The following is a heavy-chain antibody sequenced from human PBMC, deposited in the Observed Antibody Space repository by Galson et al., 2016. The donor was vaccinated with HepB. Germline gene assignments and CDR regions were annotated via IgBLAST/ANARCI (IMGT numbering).Heavy chain of an antibody. V-gene: IGHV3-30*18. J-gene: IGHJ4*02. CDR1: GFTFSHHA. CDR2: ISYDGNDP. CDR3: TKGDLGGPHSDSSSYSFDY. D-gene: IGHD3-22*01. Sequence: SLRLSCAASGFTFSHHAMHWVRQAPGKGLEWVAIISYDGNDPYYGDSVKGRFTISRDNSKDTFYLQMNGLRIEDTAVYYCTKGDLGGPHSDSSSYSFDYWGQGTLVTVSS.